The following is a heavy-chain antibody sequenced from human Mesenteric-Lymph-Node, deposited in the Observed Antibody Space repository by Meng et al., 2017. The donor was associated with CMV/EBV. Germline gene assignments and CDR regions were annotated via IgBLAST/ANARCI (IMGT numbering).Heavy chain of an antibody. D-gene: IGHD1-7*01. CDR3: ARDRITGTTTSGYYYYGMDV. V-gene: IGHV3-53*01. CDR2: IYSGGST. CDR1: GFTVSSNY. Sequence: GESLKISCAASGFTVSSNYMSWVRQAPGKGLEWVSVIYSGGSTYYADSVKGRFTISRDNAKNSLYLQMNSLRAEDTALYYCARDRITGTTTSGYYYYGMDVWGQGTTVTVSS. J-gene: IGHJ6*02.